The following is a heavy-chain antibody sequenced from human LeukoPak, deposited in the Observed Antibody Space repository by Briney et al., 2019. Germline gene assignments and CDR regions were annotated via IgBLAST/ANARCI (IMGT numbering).Heavy chain of an antibody. CDR3: ARHRYGGYSFDY. CDR1: GGSLGGYY. V-gene: IGHV4-59*01. J-gene: IGHJ4*02. Sequence: SETLSLTCTVSGGSLGGYYWSWVRQAPGKGLEWIGYIYYSGTTNYNPSLKSRVSISVDTSKNQFSLKLTSVTAADTAVYYCARHRYGGYSFDYWGQGTLVTVSS. D-gene: IGHD5-18*01. CDR2: IYYSGTT.